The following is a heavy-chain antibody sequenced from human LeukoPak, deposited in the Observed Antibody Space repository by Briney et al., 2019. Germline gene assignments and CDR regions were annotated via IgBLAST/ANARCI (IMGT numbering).Heavy chain of an antibody. CDR1: GYSFSDNY. V-gene: IGHV1-2*02. D-gene: IGHD4-17*01. J-gene: IGHJ4*02. CDR2: INPNSGDT. CDR3: AREVYGDSSFDY. Sequence: ASVEVSCKTSGYSFSDNYMHWVRQAPGQGLEWMGWINPNSGDTNYAQKFQGRVTMTRDASISTVYLELSRLRSDDTAVYYCAREVYGDSSFDYWGQGTLATVSS.